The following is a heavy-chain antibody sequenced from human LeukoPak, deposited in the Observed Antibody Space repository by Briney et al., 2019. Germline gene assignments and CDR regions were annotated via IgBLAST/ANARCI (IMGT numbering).Heavy chain of an antibody. J-gene: IGHJ5*02. V-gene: IGHV3-21*01. CDR1: GFTFSNYT. Sequence: GGSLRLSCEASGFTFSNYTINWVRQPPGKRPEWVSAISRTSSYIYYADSVKGRFTISRDNAKNSLYLQMNSLRAEDTAVYYCARARGVPAAIVWFDPWGQGTLVTVSS. D-gene: IGHD2-2*02. CDR3: ARARGVPAAIVWFDP. CDR2: ISRTSSYI.